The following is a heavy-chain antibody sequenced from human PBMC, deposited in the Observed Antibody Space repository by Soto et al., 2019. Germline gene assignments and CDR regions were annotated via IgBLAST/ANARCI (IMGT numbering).Heavy chain of an antibody. CDR1: GYTFTSYG. CDR3: ARELGIKPPNWFDP. Sequence: GASVNVSCKASGYTFTSYGISWVRQAPGQGLEWMGWISAYNGNTNYAQKLQGRVTMTTDTSTSTAYMELRSLRSDDTAVYYCARELGIKPPNWFDPWGQGTLVTVSS. V-gene: IGHV1-18*01. CDR2: ISAYNGNT. D-gene: IGHD7-27*01. J-gene: IGHJ5*02.